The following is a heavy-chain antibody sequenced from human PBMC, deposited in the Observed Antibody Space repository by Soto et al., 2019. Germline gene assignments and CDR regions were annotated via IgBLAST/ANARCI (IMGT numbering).Heavy chain of an antibody. CDR3: ARYSGSYRWFDP. Sequence: SETLSLTCTVSGGSISSDDYYLSWIRQPPGKGLEWIGYIHYSGTTYYNPSLKSRVTISVDTSKTQFSLKLSSVTAADTAVYYCARYSGSYRWFDPWGQGTPVTVSS. CDR1: GGSISSDDYY. V-gene: IGHV4-30-4*01. CDR2: IHYSGTT. J-gene: IGHJ5*02. D-gene: IGHD1-26*01.